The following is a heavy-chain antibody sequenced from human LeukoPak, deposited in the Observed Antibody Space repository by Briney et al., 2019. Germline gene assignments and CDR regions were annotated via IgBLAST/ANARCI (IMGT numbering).Heavy chain of an antibody. D-gene: IGHD5-12*01. V-gene: IGHV4-38-2*01. J-gene: IGHJ4*02. Sequence: SETLSLTCAVSGYSISSGYYWGWIRQPPGKGLEWIGSIYHSGSTYYNPSLKSRVTISVDTSKNQFSVKLSSVTAADTAVYYCARGSIVATTLDYWGQGTLVTVSS. CDR2: IYHSGST. CDR1: GYSISSGYY. CDR3: ARGSIVATTLDY.